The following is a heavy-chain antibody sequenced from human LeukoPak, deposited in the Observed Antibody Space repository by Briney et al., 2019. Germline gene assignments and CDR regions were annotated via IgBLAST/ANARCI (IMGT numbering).Heavy chain of an antibody. D-gene: IGHD1-26*01. Sequence: PGGSLRLSCAASGFTFSSYAMSWVRQAPGKGLEWVSAISGSGGSTYYADSVKGRFTISRDNSKNTLYLQMSGLRAEDTAVYYCAKSPSAVVGATRGCFDSWGQGTLVTVSS. CDR3: AKSPSAVVGATRGCFDS. V-gene: IGHV3-23*01. CDR1: GFTFSSYA. J-gene: IGHJ4*02. CDR2: ISGSGGST.